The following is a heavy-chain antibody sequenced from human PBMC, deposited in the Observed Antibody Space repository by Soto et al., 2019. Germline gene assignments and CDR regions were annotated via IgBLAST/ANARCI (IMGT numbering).Heavy chain of an antibody. Sequence: PGGSLRLSCAASGFTFSSYWMHWVRQAPGKGLEWVSAISGSGGKTYYADSVKGRFTISRDSSQNMMSLQMSGLRAEDTAIYYCVKGMNYYYYYMDVWGNGTTVTVSS. CDR3: VKGMNYYYYYMDV. CDR2: ISGSGGKT. CDR1: GFTFSSYW. J-gene: IGHJ6*03. V-gene: IGHV3-23*01.